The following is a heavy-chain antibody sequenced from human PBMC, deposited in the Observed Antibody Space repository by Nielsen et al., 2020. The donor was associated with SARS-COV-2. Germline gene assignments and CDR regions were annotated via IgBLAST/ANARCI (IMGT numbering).Heavy chain of an antibody. CDR3: AKDTRGGYYDSSGPRML. V-gene: IGHV3-23*01. CDR2: LSGASLST. D-gene: IGHD3-22*01. Sequence: ESLKISCAASGFSFSSSAMSWVRQAPGKGLEWVSALSGASLSTYYADSVKGRFTISRDNSKNTLFLQMNGLRVEDTAVYYCAKDTRGGYYDSSGPRMLWGQGTLVTVSS. CDR1: GFSFSSSA. J-gene: IGHJ4*02.